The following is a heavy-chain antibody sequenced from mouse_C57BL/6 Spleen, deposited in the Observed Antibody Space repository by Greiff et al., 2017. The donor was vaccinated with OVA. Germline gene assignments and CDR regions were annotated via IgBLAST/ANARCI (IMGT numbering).Heavy chain of an antibody. V-gene: IGHV2-5*01. Sequence: VQLQQSGPGLVQPSQSLSITCTVSGFSLTSYGVHWVRQSPGKGLEWLGVIWRGGSTDYNAAFMSRLSITKDNSKSQVFFKMNSLQADDTAIYYCAMEGSYDYDDGNYFDYWGQGTTLTVSS. D-gene: IGHD2-4*01. CDR3: AMEGSYDYDDGNYFDY. CDR2: IWRGGST. CDR1: GFSLTSYG. J-gene: IGHJ2*01.